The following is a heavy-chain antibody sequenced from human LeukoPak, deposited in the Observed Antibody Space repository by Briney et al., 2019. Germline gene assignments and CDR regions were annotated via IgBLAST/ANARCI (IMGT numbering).Heavy chain of an antibody. Sequence: PGGSLRLSCAASGFTFSSYGMHWVRQAPGKGLEWVAFIRYDGSNKYYADSVKGRFTVSRDNSKNTLYLQMNSLRAENTAVYYCAKDLARSFDYWGQGTLVTVSS. J-gene: IGHJ4*02. CDR3: AKDLARSFDY. CDR1: GFTFSSYG. D-gene: IGHD3-16*01. CDR2: IRYDGSNK. V-gene: IGHV3-30*02.